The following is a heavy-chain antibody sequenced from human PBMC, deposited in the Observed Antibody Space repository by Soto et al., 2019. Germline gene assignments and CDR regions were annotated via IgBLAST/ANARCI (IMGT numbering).Heavy chain of an antibody. D-gene: IGHD3-22*01. V-gene: IGHV5-51*01. CDR1: GYSFTSYW. Sequence: GESLKISCKGSGYSFTSYWIGWVRQMPGKGLEWMGIIYPGDSDTRYSPSFQGQVTISADKSFSTAYLQSSSLKASDTAMYYCARQGPPISYYYDSSGYRYFDYWGQGTLVTVSS. CDR3: ARQGPPISYYYDSSGYRYFDY. CDR2: IYPGDSDT. J-gene: IGHJ4*02.